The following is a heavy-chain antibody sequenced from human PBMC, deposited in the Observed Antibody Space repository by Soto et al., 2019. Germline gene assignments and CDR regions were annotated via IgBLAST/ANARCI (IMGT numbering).Heavy chain of an antibody. CDR2: IYYSGST. D-gene: IGHD3-9*01. CDR3: ARAYYDILTGPRPYYFDY. Sequence: PSETLSLTCTVPGGSISSYYWSWIRQPPGKGLEWIGYIYYSGSTNYNPSLKSRVTISVDTSKNQFSLKLSSVTAADTAVYYCARAYYDILTGPRPYYFDYWGQGTLVTVSS. V-gene: IGHV4-59*01. J-gene: IGHJ4*02. CDR1: GGSISSYY.